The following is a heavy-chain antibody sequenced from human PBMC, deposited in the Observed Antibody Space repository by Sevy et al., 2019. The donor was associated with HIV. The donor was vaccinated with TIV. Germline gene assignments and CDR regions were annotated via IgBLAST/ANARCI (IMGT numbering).Heavy chain of an antibody. CDR1: GFTVSSNY. J-gene: IGHJ3*02. D-gene: IGHD3-22*01. V-gene: IGHV3-66*02. CDR3: ARDDYDSSGYYGWGAFDI. CDR2: IYSGGST. Sequence: GGSLRLSCAASGFTVSSNYMSWVRQAPGKGLEWVSVIYSGGSTYYADSVKGRVTISRDNSKNTLYLQMNSLRAEDTAVYYCARDDYDSSGYYGWGAFDIWGQWTMVTVSS.